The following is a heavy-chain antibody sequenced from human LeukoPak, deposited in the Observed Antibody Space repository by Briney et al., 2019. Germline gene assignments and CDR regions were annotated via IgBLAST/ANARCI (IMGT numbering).Heavy chain of an antibody. CDR1: GYTFTSYD. CDR2: MNPNSGNT. D-gene: IGHD3-10*01. Sequence: GASVKVSCKASGYTFTSYDINWVRQATGQGLEWMGWMNPNSGNTGYAQKFQGRVTMTTDTSTSTAYMELRSLRSDDTAVYYCARIPTTPLWFGELGDDYWGQGTLVTVSS. CDR3: ARIPTTPLWFGELGDDY. V-gene: IGHV1-8*01. J-gene: IGHJ4*02.